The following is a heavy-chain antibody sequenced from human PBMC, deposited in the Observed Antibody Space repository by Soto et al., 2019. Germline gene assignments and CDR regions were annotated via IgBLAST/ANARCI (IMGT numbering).Heavy chain of an antibody. CDR2: IIPVLGIP. CDR3: ASLSPYDSSGYYPDH. CDR1: GGTFSSYS. Sequence: QVQLVQSGAEVKKPGSSVKVSCRASGGTFSSYSISWVRQAPGQGLEWMGKIIPVLGIPNYAQKFQGRVTITADKSTGTAYMELSSLRSEDTAVYYCASLSPYDSSGYYPDHWGQGTLDTVSS. D-gene: IGHD3-22*01. J-gene: IGHJ4*02. V-gene: IGHV1-69*02.